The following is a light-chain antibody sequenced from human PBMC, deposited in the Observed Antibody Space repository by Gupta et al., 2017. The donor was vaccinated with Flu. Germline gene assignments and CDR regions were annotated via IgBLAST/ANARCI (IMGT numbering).Light chain of an antibody. CDR1: QSISSY. CDR2: AAS. Sequence: PSSLSASVGDRVTITCRTSQSISSYLNWYQQKPGKAPKLLIYAASSLQSGVPSRFSGSGSGTDFTLTISSLQPEDFATYYCQQSYSTHTTFGQGTRLEIK. CDR3: QQSYSTHTT. J-gene: IGKJ5*01. V-gene: IGKV1-39*01.